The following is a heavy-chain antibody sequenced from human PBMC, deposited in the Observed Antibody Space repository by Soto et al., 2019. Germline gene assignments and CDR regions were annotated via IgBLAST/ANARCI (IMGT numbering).Heavy chain of an antibody. CDR1: GGSISSGGYY. D-gene: IGHD3-10*01. Sequence: SETLSLTCTVSGGSISSGGYYWSWIRQHPGKGLEWTGYIYYSGSTYYNPSLKSRVTISVDTSKNQFSLKLSSVTAADTVVYYCARGSEGYGMDVWGQGTTVTVSS. CDR3: ARGSEGYGMDV. CDR2: IYYSGST. V-gene: IGHV4-31*03. J-gene: IGHJ6*02.